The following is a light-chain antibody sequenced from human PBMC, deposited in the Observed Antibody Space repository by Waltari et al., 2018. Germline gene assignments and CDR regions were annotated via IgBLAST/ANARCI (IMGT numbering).Light chain of an antibody. J-gene: IGKJ4*01. CDR1: QTINNNF. V-gene: IGKV3-20*01. CDR2: GSS. Sequence: IVLTQSPDTLSFSPGQRATLSCRASQTINNNFLAWYQQKPGQAPSLIFHGSSSRATCFPDRVSGSGAGTDFTLTINSLKPEDSAVYYCQQYDGSVLTFGGGTKVEI. CDR3: QQYDGSVLT.